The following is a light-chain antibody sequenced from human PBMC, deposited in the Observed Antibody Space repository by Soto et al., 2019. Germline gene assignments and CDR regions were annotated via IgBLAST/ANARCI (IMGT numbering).Light chain of an antibody. V-gene: IGLV2-14*01. CDR3: GAYTTTTPLGV. CDR2: GVN. J-gene: IGLJ3*02. CDR1: SSDVGGYNS. Sequence: QSALTQPASVSGSPGQSITISCTGSSSDVGGYNSVSWYQQHPGEAPKLIIYGVNNRPSGVSSRFSGSKSGNTASLTISGLQAEDEADYYCGAYTTTTPLGVFGGGTKVTVL.